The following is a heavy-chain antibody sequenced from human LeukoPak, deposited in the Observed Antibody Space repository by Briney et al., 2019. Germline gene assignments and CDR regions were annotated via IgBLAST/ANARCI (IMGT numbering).Heavy chain of an antibody. V-gene: IGHV1-24*01. D-gene: IGHD3-10*01. J-gene: IGHJ4*02. CDR3: ARPYYYGSGRGYFDY. CDR2: FDPEDGET. Sequence: ASVKVSCKVSGYTLTELSMHWVRQAPGKGLEWMGGFDPEDGETIYAQKFQGRVTMPEDTSTDTAYMELSSLRSEDTAVYYCARPYYYGSGRGYFDYWGQGTLVSVSS. CDR1: GYTLTELS.